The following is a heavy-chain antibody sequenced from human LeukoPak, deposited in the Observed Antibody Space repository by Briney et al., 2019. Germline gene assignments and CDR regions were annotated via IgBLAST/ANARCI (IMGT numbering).Heavy chain of an antibody. V-gene: IGHV4-59*01. J-gene: IGHJ3*02. CDR1: GGSISSYY. D-gene: IGHD3-3*01. CDR2: IYYSGST. CDR3: ARETTYYDFWSGYYPDAFDI. Sequence: SETLSLTCTVSGGSISSYYWSWIRQPPGKGLEWIGYIYYSGSTNYNPSLKSRVTISVDTSKNQFSLKLSSVTAADTAVYYCARETTYYDFWSGYYPDAFDIWGQGTMVTVSS.